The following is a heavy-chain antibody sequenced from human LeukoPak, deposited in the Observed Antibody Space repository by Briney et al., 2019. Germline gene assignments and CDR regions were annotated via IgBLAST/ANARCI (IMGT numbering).Heavy chain of an antibody. J-gene: IGHJ5*02. CDR2: ISSSSSYI. V-gene: IGHV3-21*01. D-gene: IGHD3-22*01. CDR1: GFTFSSYS. Sequence: GGSLRLSCAASGFTFSSYSMNWVRQAPGKGLEWVSSISSSSSYIYYADSVKGRFTISRDNAKNSLYLQMNSLRAEDTAVYYCARGDSSGYYYNWFDPWAREPWSPSPQ. CDR3: ARGDSSGYYYNWFDP.